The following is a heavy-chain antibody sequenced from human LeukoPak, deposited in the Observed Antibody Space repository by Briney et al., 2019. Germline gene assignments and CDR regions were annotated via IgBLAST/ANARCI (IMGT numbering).Heavy chain of an antibody. CDR1: GFTFDKYA. J-gene: IGHJ4*02. CDR3: AKVDSGIVRRYYLDF. Sequence: PGGSLRLSCAASGFTFDKYAMSWVRQAPGKGLEWVSTISGSGITTFYADSVKGRFTISRDTSGNTLHLHMNSLRAEDTAVYYCAKVDSGIVRRYYLDFWGQGTLVTLSS. D-gene: IGHD1-26*01. CDR2: ISGSGITT. V-gene: IGHV3-23*01.